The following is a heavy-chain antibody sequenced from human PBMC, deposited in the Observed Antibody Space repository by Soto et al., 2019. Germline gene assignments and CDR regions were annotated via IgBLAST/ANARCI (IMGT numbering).Heavy chain of an antibody. V-gene: IGHV1-69*12. CDR2: IIPIFGTA. J-gene: IGHJ6*02. Sequence: QVQLVQSGAEVKKPGSSVKVSCKASGGTFSSYAISWVRQAPGQGLEWMGGIIPIFGTANYAQKFQGRVTLXXDXPXXAGSMELSSLRSEDTAVYYCARGLQGNYYYYGMDVWGQGTTVTVSS. CDR1: GGTFSSYA. CDR3: ARGLQGNYYYYGMDV. D-gene: IGHD5-18*01.